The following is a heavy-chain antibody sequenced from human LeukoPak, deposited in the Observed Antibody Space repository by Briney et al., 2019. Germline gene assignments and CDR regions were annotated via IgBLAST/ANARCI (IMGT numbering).Heavy chain of an antibody. D-gene: IGHD1-1*01. Sequence: GGSLRLSCAASGFTVSSNYMSWVRQAPGKGLEWVSVIYSGGSTYYADSVKGRFTISRDNSKNTLYLQMNSLRAEDTAVYYCARDKGVLERARVRYYYGMDVWGQGTTVTVPS. CDR1: GFTVSSNY. J-gene: IGHJ6*02. V-gene: IGHV3-66*01. CDR2: IYSGGST. CDR3: ARDKGVLERARVRYYYGMDV.